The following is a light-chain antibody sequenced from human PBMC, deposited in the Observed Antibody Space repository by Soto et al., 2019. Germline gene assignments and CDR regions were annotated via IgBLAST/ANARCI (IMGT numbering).Light chain of an antibody. Sequence: QSVLTQPPSASGSPGHSVTLSCTGTSSDVGGYNYVSWYQQHPGKAPKLIISEVNKRPSGVPDRFSGSKSGNTASLTVSGLQAEDEADYYCSSYAGSNNLVFGGGTQLTVL. CDR2: EVN. CDR1: SSDVGGYNY. J-gene: IGLJ2*01. CDR3: SSYAGSNNLV. V-gene: IGLV2-8*01.